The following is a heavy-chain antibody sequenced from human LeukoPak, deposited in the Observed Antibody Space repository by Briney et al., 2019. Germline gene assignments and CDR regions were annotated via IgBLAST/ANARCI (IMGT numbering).Heavy chain of an antibody. V-gene: IGHV4-59*01. Sequence: SETLSLTCTVSGGSISSYYWSWIRQPPGKGLEWIGYIYYSGSTNYNPSLKSRVTISVDTSKNQFSLKLSSVTTADTAVYYCARCPPYYDFWSGHDYYYYYYMDVWGKGTTVTVSS. CDR2: IYYSGST. CDR1: GGSISSYY. J-gene: IGHJ6*03. D-gene: IGHD3-3*01. CDR3: ARCPPYYDFWSGHDYYYYYYMDV.